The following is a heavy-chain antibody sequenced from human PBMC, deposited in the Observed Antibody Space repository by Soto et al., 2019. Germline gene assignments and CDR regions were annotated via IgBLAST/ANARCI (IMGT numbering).Heavy chain of an antibody. J-gene: IGHJ6*02. V-gene: IGHV3-7*05. CDR1: GFTFSSYW. Sequence: EVQLVESGGGLVQPGGSLRLSCAASGFTFSSYWMSWVRQAPGKGLEWVANIKQDGSEKYYVDSVKGRFTISRDNAKNSLYLQMNSLRAEDTAVYYCARDSRYRWNDSYYYYGMDVLGQGTTVTVSS. CDR3: ARDSRYRWNDSYYYYGMDV. CDR2: IKQDGSEK. D-gene: IGHD1-1*01.